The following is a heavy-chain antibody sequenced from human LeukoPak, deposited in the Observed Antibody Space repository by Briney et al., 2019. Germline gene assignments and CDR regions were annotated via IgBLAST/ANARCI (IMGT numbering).Heavy chain of an antibody. CDR2: IYYSGST. J-gene: IGHJ4*02. CDR1: GYSVSSGYY. V-gene: IGHV4-61*01. Sequence: SETLSLTCTVSGYSVSSGYYWSWIRQPPGKGLEWIGYIYYSGSTNYNPSLKSRVTISVDTSKNQFSLKLSSVTAADTAVYHCARVGYSNSWSVDYWGQGTLVTVSS. CDR3: ARVGYSNSWSVDY. D-gene: IGHD6-13*01.